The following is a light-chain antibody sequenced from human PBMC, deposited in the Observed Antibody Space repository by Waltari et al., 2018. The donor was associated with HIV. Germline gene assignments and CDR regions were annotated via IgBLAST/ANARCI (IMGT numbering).Light chain of an antibody. J-gene: IGKJ3*01. CDR1: QTVSTK. V-gene: IGKV1-39*01. CDR2: DVF. CDR3: QQTYTNPLT. Sequence: DIQMTQSPSSLSPSVGDRVTNTCRASQTVSTKLHWYQQKPGKAPKVLIYDVFNLQSGVPSRFSGSGSETEFTLTISSLQPDDFASYFCQQTYTNPLTFGPGTKVDVK.